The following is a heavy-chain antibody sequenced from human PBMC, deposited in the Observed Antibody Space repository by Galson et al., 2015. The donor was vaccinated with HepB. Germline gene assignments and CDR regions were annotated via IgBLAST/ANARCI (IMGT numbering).Heavy chain of an antibody. CDR1: GYTFTGYY. J-gene: IGHJ6*03. CDR2: INPNSGGT. V-gene: IGHV1-2*02. CDR3: ARDRYDFWSGFGYYYMDV. D-gene: IGHD3-3*01. Sequence: SVKVSCKASGYTFTGYYMHWVRQAPGQGLEWMGWINPNSGGTNYAQKFQGRVTMTRDTSTSTAYMELSRLRSDDTAVYYCARDRYDFWSGFGYYYMDVWGKGTTVTVSS.